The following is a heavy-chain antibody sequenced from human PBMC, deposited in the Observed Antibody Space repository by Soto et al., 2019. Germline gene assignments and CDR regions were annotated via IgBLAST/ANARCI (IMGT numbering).Heavy chain of an antibody. Sequence: SETLSLTCAVYGGSFSGYYWSGIRQPPGKGLEWIGEINHSGSTNYNPSLKSRVTISVDTSKNQFSLKLSSVTAADTAVYYCARGIRDYDILTAHIIKAPGGMDVWGQGTTVT. CDR3: ARGIRDYDILTAHIIKAPGGMDV. CDR1: GGSFSGYY. V-gene: IGHV4-34*01. J-gene: IGHJ6*02. CDR2: INHSGST. D-gene: IGHD3-9*01.